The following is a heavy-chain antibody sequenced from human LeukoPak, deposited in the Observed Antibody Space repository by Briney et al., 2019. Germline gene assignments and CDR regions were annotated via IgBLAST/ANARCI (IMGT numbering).Heavy chain of an antibody. CDR2: INHSGST. CDR3: ARGPLHYYDSSGYYRGYFQH. D-gene: IGHD3-22*01. J-gene: IGHJ1*01. Sequence: SETLSLTCTVSGGSISSYYWSWIRQPPGKGLEWIGEINHSGSTNYNPSLKSRVTISVGTSKNQFSLKLSSVTAADTAVYYCARGPLHYYDSSGYYRGYFQHWGQGTLVTVSS. V-gene: IGHV4-34*01. CDR1: GGSISSYY.